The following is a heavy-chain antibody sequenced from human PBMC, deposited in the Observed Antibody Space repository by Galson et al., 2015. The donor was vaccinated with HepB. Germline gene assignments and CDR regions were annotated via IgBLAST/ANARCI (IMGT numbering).Heavy chain of an antibody. Sequence: CKASGYTFTDYGISWVRQAPGQGLEWMGWISDYHDVPNYAQKVQGRVTMTIDTSTGTAYMELRNLRSDDTAVYYCARDYLPAAGRWHFDLWGRGTLVTVSS. CDR3: ARDYLPAAGRWHFDL. J-gene: IGHJ2*01. CDR1: GYTFTDYG. CDR2: ISDYHDVP. D-gene: IGHD6-13*01. V-gene: IGHV1-18*04.